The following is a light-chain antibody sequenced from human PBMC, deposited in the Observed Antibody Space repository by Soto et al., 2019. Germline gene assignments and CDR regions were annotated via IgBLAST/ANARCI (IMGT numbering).Light chain of an antibody. CDR1: ENIYNY. V-gene: IGKV3-15*01. CDR3: QQYDQWWT. CDR2: DAS. J-gene: IGKJ1*01. Sequence: EIVLTQSPATLSLSPGQRATLSCRASENIYNYLAWYQQKPGQAPRLLIYDASIRATGIPARFSGSGSGTEFSLTINSLQSEDFGVYFCQQYDQWWTFGQGTKVDIK.